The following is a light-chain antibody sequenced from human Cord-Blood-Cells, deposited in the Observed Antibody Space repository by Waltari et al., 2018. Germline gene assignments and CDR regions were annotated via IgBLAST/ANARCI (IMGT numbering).Light chain of an antibody. J-gene: IGLJ3*02. CDR1: SSDVGMYNL. V-gene: IGLV2-23*01. CDR2: EGS. Sequence: QSALTQPASVSGSPGQSTPIPCTGTSSDVGMYNLVSWYQQHPGKAPKLMIYEGSKRPSGVSNRFSGSKSGNTASLTISGLQAEDEADYYCCSYAGSSNWVFGGGTKLTVL. CDR3: CSYAGSSNWV.